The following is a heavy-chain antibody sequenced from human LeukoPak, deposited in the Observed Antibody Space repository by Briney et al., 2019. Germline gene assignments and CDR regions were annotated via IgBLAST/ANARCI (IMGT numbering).Heavy chain of an antibody. CDR2: IKQDGSEK. CDR1: GFTVSSNY. CDR3: ARAVGNGSGWGSFDI. V-gene: IGHV3-7*03. Sequence: GGSLRLSYAASGFTVSSNYMSWVRQAPGKGLEWVATIKQDGSEKYYVDSLKGRFTISRDNAENSLYLHVSSLRAEDTAVFFCARAVGNGSGWGSFDIWGQGTMVTVSS. D-gene: IGHD6-25*01. J-gene: IGHJ3*02.